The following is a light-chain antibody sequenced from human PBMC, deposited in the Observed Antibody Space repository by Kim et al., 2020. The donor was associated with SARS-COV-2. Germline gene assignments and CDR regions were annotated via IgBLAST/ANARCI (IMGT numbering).Light chain of an antibody. V-gene: IGLV2-14*03. CDR1: SSDVGGYNY. J-gene: IGLJ2*01. CDR3: SSYTTSSTRI. CDR2: DVS. Sequence: QSALTQPASVSGSPGQSITISCTGTSSDVGGYNYVSWYQQHPGKAPKLMIYDVSNRLSGVSNRFSGSKSGNTASLTISGLQTEDEADYYCSSYTTSSTRIFGGGTQLIVL.